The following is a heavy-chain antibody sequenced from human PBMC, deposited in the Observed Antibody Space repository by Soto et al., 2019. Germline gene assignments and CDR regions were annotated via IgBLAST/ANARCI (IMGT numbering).Heavy chain of an antibody. J-gene: IGHJ4*02. CDR1: GFTFNAST. Sequence: EVQLVESGGGLVQPGGSLKLSCAASGFTFNASTMHWVRQASGKGLEWVGRIRTNANSYATAYAASLKGRFTISRDDSENPAYLHMNSLKTEDTAVYYCTKEGAAHDYWGQGTLVTVSS. D-gene: IGHD1-26*01. V-gene: IGHV3-73*02. CDR2: IRTNANSYAT. CDR3: TKEGAAHDY.